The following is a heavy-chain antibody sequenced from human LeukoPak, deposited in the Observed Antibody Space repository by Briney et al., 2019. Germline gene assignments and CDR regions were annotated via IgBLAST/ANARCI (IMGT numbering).Heavy chain of an antibody. D-gene: IGHD4-23*01. CDR3: ARLMTTVVKSRWHAFDI. Sequence: GGSLSLSCAASGFPVSSNYRRWVRQAPERGRECVSVIYSGGRTYYSDSVKGRFTISRDNSKNTLYVQMNRLRAEDTAVYYCARLMTTVVKSRWHAFDIWGQGTMVTVSS. V-gene: IGHV3-53*01. CDR1: GFPVSSNY. CDR2: IYSGGRT. J-gene: IGHJ3*02.